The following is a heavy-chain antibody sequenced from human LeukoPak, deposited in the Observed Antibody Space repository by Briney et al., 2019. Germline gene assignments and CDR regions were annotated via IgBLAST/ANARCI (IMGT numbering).Heavy chain of an antibody. D-gene: IGHD3-22*01. Sequence: ASVKVSCKASGGTFSTYAISWVRQAPGQGLEWMGGIIPIFGTANYAQKLQGRVTITADESTSTAYMELSSLRSEDTAVYYCARTNAENYYDSSGYYRWFDPWGQGTLVTVSS. CDR3: ARTNAENYYDSSGYYRWFDP. J-gene: IGHJ5*02. CDR2: IIPIFGTA. V-gene: IGHV1-69*13. CDR1: GGTFSTYA.